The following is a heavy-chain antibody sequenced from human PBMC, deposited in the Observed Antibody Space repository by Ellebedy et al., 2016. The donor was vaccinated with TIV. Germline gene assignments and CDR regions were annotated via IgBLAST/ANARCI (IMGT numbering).Heavy chain of an antibody. CDR3: VRIVAAAADY. J-gene: IGHJ4*02. V-gene: IGHV5-51*01. CDR2: IYPADSDT. Sequence: GESLKISCKGSGYNFTIYWIAWVRQMPGKDLEWMGIIYPADSDTTYNPSFQGQVTISADKSISTAYLQWSSLEASDTAMYYCVRIVAAAADYWGQGTLVTVSS. D-gene: IGHD6-13*01. CDR1: GYNFTIYW.